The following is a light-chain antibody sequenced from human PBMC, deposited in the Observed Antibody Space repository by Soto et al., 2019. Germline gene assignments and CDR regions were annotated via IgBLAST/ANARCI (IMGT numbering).Light chain of an antibody. J-gene: IGLJ3*02. CDR2: LEGSGTY. Sequence: QLVLTQSSSASASLGSSVKLTCTLSSGHNSYIIAWHQQQPGKAPRYLMKLEGSGTYSKGSGLPDRFSGSSSGADRYLTISNLQFEDEADYYCETWDSHTRVFGGGTKLTVL. V-gene: IGLV4-60*02. CDR1: SGHNSYI. CDR3: ETWDSHTRV.